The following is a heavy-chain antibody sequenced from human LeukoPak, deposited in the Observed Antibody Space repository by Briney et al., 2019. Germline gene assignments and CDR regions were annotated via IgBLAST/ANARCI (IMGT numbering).Heavy chain of an antibody. J-gene: IGHJ3*02. CDR1: GYTFTSYD. CDR2: MNPNSGNT. CDR3: ARAASWNDGDAFDI. D-gene: IGHD1-1*01. Sequence: ASVKVSCKASGYTFTSYDFNWVRQATGQGLEWMGWMNPNSGNTGSAQKFQGRVTMTRNTSISTAYMELSSLRSDDTAAYYCARAASWNDGDAFDIWGQGTVVTVSS. V-gene: IGHV1-8*01.